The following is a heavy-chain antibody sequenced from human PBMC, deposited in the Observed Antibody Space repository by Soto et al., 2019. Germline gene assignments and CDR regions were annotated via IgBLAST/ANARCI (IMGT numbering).Heavy chain of an antibody. CDR2: ISSNSDTI. J-gene: IGHJ4*02. CDR3: AKNMILGVVTTFHYIDS. D-gene: IGHD2-21*02. V-gene: IGHV3-9*02. Sequence: EVQLVESGGGLVQPGRSLRLSCVASGFTADDYAMHWVRQAPGKGLEWVSGISSNSDTIDYADSVKGRFTISRDNAKNSLFLQINSLRPEDKALYYCAKNMILGVVTTFHYIDSWGQGTLVTVSS. CDR1: GFTADDYA.